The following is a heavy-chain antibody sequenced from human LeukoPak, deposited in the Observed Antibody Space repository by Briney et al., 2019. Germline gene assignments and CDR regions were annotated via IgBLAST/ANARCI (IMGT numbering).Heavy chain of an antibody. CDR1: GYSISSGYY. CDR3: ARSISIYRSSSPEYAFDY. CDR2: IYHSGST. J-gene: IGHJ4*02. V-gene: IGHV4-38-2*02. D-gene: IGHD6-6*01. Sequence: SETLSLTCTVSGYSISSGYYWGWIRQPPGKGLEWIGSIYHSGSTYYNPSLKSRVTISVDTSKNQFSLKLSSVTAADTAVYYCARSISIYRSSSPEYAFDYWGQGTLVTVSS.